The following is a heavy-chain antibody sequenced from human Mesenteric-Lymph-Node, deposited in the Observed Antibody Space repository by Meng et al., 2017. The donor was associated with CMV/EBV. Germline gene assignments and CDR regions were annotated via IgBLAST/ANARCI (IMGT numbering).Heavy chain of an antibody. V-gene: IGHV1-18*04. D-gene: IGHD3-10*01. CDR1: TFPSYG. CDR3: ARDPNMVRGVITYNWFDP. J-gene: IGHJ5*02. Sequence: TFPSYGISWVRQAPGHGLEWMGWISAYNGNTNYAQKLQGRVTMTTDTSTSTAYMELRSLRSDDTAVYYCARDPNMVRGVITYNWFDPWGQGTLVTVSS. CDR2: ISAYNGNT.